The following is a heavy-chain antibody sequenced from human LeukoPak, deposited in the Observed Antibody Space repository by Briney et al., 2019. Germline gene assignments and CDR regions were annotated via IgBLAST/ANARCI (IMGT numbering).Heavy chain of an antibody. CDR1: GFTFGSYE. CDR3: ARYPTISDAFDI. D-gene: IGHD3-9*01. V-gene: IGHV3-48*03. J-gene: IGHJ3*02. CDR2: ISSSGSTI. Sequence: GGSLRLSCAASGFTFGSYEMNWVRQAPGKGLEWVSYISSSGSTIYYADSVKGRFTISRDNAKNSLYLQMNSLRAEDTAVYYCARYPTISDAFDIWGQGTMVTVSS.